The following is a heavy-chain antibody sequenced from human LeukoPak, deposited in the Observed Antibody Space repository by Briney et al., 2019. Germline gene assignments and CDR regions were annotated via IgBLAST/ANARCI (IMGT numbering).Heavy chain of an antibody. CDR3: ARGPGDYDWYFDL. CDR2: INHSGST. D-gene: IGHD4-17*01. Sequence: SETLSLTCAVYGGSFSGYYWSWIRQPPGKGLEWIGEINHSGSTNYNPSLKGRVTISVDTSNNQFSLKLSSVTAADTAVYYCARGPGDYDWYFDLWGRGTLVTVSS. J-gene: IGHJ2*01. V-gene: IGHV4-34*01. CDR1: GGSFSGYY.